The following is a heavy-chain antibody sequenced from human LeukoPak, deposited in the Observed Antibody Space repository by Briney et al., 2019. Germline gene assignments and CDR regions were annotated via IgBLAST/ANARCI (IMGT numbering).Heavy chain of an antibody. D-gene: IGHD3-22*01. CDR1: GFTFSSYG. V-gene: IGHV3-30*02. CDR2: IRYDGSNK. Sequence: GGSLRLSCAASGFTFSSYGMHWVRQAPGEGLEWVAFIRYDGSNKYYADSVKGRFTISRDNSKNTLYLQMNSLRAEDTSVYYCAKDRTPDSSGYYYVREFDPWGQGTLVTVSS. J-gene: IGHJ5*02. CDR3: AKDRTPDSSGYYYVREFDP.